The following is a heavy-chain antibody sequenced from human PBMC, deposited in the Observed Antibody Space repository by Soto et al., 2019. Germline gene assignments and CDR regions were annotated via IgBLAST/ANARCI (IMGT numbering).Heavy chain of an antibody. CDR1: GFTFSSYA. V-gene: IGHV3-30-3*01. Sequence: QAQLVESGGGVVQPERSLRLSCAASGFTFSSYAMQWVRQAPGKGLEWVAGISYDGSNKYYADSVKGRFTISRHNSKNTLYLQMNSLRAEHTAVYYCARVLNDDRHGHYVNCYFDSWGEGTLVTVSS. CDR2: ISYDGSNK. CDR3: ARVLNDDRHGHYVNCYFDS. D-gene: IGHD3-22*01. J-gene: IGHJ4*02.